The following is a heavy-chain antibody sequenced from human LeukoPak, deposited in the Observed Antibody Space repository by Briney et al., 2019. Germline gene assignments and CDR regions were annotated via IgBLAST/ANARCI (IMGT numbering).Heavy chain of an antibody. CDR2: TKPDGSAE. CDR1: GFTFRNYW. CDR3: ARGGGLNTNFDY. Sequence: GALRLSCAASGFTFRNYWMGWVRQAPGKGLEWVANTKPDGSAEYYADSVRGRFTTSRDNANNLLYLQMNRLRAEDTAVCYCARGGGLNTNFDYWGQGTLVTVSS. J-gene: IGHJ4*02. V-gene: IGHV3-7*01. D-gene: IGHD2-15*01.